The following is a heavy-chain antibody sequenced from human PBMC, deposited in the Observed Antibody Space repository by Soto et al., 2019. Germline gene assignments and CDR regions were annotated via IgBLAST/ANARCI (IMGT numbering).Heavy chain of an antibody. CDR3: ARSHGDYGDY. V-gene: IGHV3-30-3*01. J-gene: IGHJ4*02. CDR2: ISYDGSNK. Sequence: QVQLVESGGGVVQPGRSLRLSCAASGFTFSSYAMHWVRQAPGKGLEWVAVISYDGSNKYYADSVKGRFTISRDNSKNTQYLQMNSLRAEDTAVYYCARSHGDYGDYWGQGTLVTVSS. CDR1: GFTFSSYA. D-gene: IGHD4-17*01.